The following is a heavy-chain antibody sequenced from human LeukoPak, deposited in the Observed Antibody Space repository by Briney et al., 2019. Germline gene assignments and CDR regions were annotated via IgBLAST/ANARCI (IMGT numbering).Heavy chain of an antibody. CDR2: IYTSGST. D-gene: IGHD1-26*01. Sequence: SETLSLTCTVSGGSISSYYWGWIRQPAGKGLEWIGRIYTSGSTNYNPSLKSRVTMSVDTSKNQFSLKLSSVTAADTAVYYCARDSVIVGATIYYYYYMDVWGKGTPVTVSS. J-gene: IGHJ6*03. CDR3: ARDSVIVGATIYYYYYMDV. CDR1: GGSISSYY. V-gene: IGHV4-4*07.